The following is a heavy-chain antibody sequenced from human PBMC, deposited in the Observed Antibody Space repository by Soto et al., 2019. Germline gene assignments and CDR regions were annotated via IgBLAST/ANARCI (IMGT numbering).Heavy chain of an antibody. Sequence: EVQLVESGGGLVQPGGSLRLSCAVSGFTFGSYWMNWVRLIPGKGLEWVAYTKPDGSATYYVDSVKGRFTISRDNAKNSLYLQMNSLRVEDTSVYYCARAGYCGPGCYYYFDYWGQGTLVTVSS. CDR1: GFTFGSYW. CDR3: ARAGYCGPGCYYYFDY. J-gene: IGHJ4*02. CDR2: TKPDGSAT. V-gene: IGHV3-7*01. D-gene: IGHD2-21*02.